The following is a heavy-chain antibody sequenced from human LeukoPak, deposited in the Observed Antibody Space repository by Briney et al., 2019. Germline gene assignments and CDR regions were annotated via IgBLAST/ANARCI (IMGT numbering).Heavy chain of an antibody. CDR1: GGSFSGYY. Sequence: SETLSLTCAVYGGSFSGYYWSWICQPPGKGLEWIGEINHSGSTNYNPSLKSRVTISVDTSKNQFSLKLSSVTAADTAVYYCASAAPYFDYWGQGTLVTVSS. J-gene: IGHJ4*02. CDR2: INHSGST. V-gene: IGHV4-34*01. CDR3: ASAAPYFDY.